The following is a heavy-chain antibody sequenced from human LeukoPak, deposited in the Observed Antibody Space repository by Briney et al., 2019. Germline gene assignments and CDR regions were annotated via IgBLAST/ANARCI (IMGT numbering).Heavy chain of an antibody. J-gene: IGHJ4*02. CDR3: TTGPGNSGY. CDR1: GLTFDNAW. Sequence: GGSLRLSCVVYGLTFDNAWMGWVRQAPGKGLEWVGRITSKNVGETTEYAAPVQARFTISRDGSNNTVYLQMSSLKTEDTAVYYCTTGPGNSGYWGQGTLVTVSS. D-gene: IGHD4-23*01. V-gene: IGHV3-15*01. CDR2: ITSKNVGETT.